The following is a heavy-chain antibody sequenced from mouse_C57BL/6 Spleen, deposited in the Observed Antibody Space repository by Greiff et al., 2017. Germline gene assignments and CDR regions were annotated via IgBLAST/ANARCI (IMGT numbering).Heavy chain of an antibody. J-gene: IGHJ4*01. CDR2: IDHANGNT. D-gene: IGHD1-1*01. V-gene: IGHV14-3*01. CDR3: ARDYGSSEGAMDY. CDR1: GFNIKHTY. Sequence: VQLQQSVAELVRPGASVKLSCTASGFNIKHTYMHWVKPRPDKGLEWIGRIDHANGNTKYAPKFQGKAPLTADTSSNTAYLQLSSLTSEDTAIYYCARDYGSSEGAMDYWGQGTSVTVSS.